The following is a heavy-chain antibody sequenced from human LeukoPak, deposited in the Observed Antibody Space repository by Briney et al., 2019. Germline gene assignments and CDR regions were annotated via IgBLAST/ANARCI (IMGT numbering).Heavy chain of an antibody. D-gene: IGHD3-22*01. J-gene: IGHJ4*02. CDR2: IYYSGST. CDR1: GGSISSYY. V-gene: IGHV4-59*01. CDR3: AGQYYYDSSGYYVN. Sequence: SETLSLTCTVSGGSISSYYWSWIRQPPGKGLEWIGYIYYSGSTNYNPSLKSRVTISVDTSKNQLSLKLSSVTAADTAVYYCAGQYYYDSSGYYVNWGQGTLVTVSS.